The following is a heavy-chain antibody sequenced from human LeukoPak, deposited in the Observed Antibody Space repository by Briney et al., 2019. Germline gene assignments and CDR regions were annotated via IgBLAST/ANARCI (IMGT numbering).Heavy chain of an antibody. J-gene: IGHJ4*02. CDR3: ARFPTDSSTLFDY. Sequence: GESLKISCKVAGYNFATYWIGWVRQMSGKGLEWMGIIYPGDPDTRYSPSFQGQVTISADKSVTTAYLQWSSLTASDTAMYYCARFPTDSSTLFDYWGQGTLVTVSS. CDR1: GYNFATYW. D-gene: IGHD6-13*01. CDR2: IYPGDPDT. V-gene: IGHV5-51*01.